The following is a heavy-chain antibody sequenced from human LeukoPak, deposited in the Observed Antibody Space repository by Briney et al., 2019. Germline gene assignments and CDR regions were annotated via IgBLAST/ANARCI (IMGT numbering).Heavy chain of an antibody. CDR2: INSDGSSP. J-gene: IGHJ5*02. CDR3: AKAYSSSYYNWFDP. Sequence: TGGSLRLSCAASGFIFSSSWMHWVRQDSEKGLVWVSRINSDGSSPDYADSVRGRFTISRDNAKSTLYLQMNSLRAEDTAVYYCAKAYSSSYYNWFDPWGQGTLVTVSS. CDR1: GFIFSSSW. V-gene: IGHV3-74*01. D-gene: IGHD6-13*01.